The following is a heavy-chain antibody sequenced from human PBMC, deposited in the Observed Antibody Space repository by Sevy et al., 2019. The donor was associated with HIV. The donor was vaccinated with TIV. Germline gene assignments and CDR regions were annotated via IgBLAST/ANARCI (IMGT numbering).Heavy chain of an antibody. J-gene: IGHJ4*02. CDR3: AGPNWNYGWGFDY. Sequence: SETLSLTCAVSGGSISSSNWWSWVRQPPGKGLEWIGEIYHSGSTNYNPSLKSRVTISVDKSKNQFSLKLSSVTAADTAVYYCAGPNWNYGWGFDYWGQGTLVTVSS. CDR1: GGSISSSNW. D-gene: IGHD1-7*01. V-gene: IGHV4-4*02. CDR2: IYHSGST.